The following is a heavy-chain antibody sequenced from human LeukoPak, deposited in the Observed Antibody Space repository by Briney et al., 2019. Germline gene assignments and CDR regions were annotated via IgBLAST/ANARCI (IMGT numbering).Heavy chain of an antibody. J-gene: IGHJ3*02. CDR2: INPSGGST. D-gene: IGHD4-11*01. Sequence: ASVKVSCKASGYTFTSYYMHWVRQAPGQGLEWMGIINPSGGSTSYAQKFQGRVTMTRDTSTSTVYMDLSSLRSEDTAVYYCVRIDYSNAFDIWGQGTMVTVSS. CDR3: VRIDYSNAFDI. CDR1: GYTFTSYY. V-gene: IGHV1-46*01.